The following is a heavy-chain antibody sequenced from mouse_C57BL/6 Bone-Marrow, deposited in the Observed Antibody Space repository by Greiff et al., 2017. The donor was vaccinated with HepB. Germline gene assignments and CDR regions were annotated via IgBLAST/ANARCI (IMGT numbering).Heavy chain of an antibody. CDR2: INYDGSST. V-gene: IGHV5-16*01. CDR3: ARDERIYDGYYGAMDY. Sequence: EVMLVESEGGLVQPGSSMKLSCTASGFTFSDYYIAWVRQVPEKGLEWVANINYDGSSTYYLDSLKSRFIISRDNAKNILYLQMSSLKSEDTATYYCARDERIYDGYYGAMDYWGQGTSVTVSS. CDR1: GFTFSDYY. J-gene: IGHJ4*01. D-gene: IGHD2-3*01.